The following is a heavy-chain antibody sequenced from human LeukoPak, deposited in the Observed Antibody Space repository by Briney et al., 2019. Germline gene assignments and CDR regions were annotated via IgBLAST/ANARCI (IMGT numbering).Heavy chain of an antibody. Sequence: PGGSLRLSCAASRFTLSSYAMSWVRQAPGKGLEWVSAISGNGDSTYYADSVKGRLTISRDNSKNTLYLQMNSLRAEDTAVYNCARGRGSYSLDYWGQGTLVTVSS. D-gene: IGHD3-10*01. CDR3: ARGRGSYSLDY. CDR2: ISGNGDST. V-gene: IGHV3-23*01. CDR1: RFTLSSYA. J-gene: IGHJ4*02.